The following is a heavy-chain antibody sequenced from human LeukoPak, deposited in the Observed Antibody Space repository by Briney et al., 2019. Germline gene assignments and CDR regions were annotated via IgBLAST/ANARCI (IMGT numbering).Heavy chain of an antibody. Sequence: SVKVSCKASGGTFSSYAISWVRQAPGQGLEWMGRIIPIFGIANYAQKFQGRVTITADKSTSTGYMELSSLGSEDTAVYYCASPNYDDSRAFDIWGQGTMVTVSS. CDR3: ASPNYDDSRAFDI. CDR2: IIPIFGIA. V-gene: IGHV1-69*04. D-gene: IGHD3-22*01. J-gene: IGHJ3*02. CDR1: GGTFSSYA.